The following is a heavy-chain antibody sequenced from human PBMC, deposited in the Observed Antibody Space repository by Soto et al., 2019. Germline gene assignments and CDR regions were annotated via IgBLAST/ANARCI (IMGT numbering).Heavy chain of an antibody. CDR2: IYHTGST. D-gene: IGHD3-22*01. CDR1: GGSISSGGFS. Sequence: SETLSLTCAVSGGSISSGGFSWSWIRQPPGKGLECIGYIYHTGSTYYNPSLKSRVTISVDRSKNQFSLRLSSVTAADTAIYYCARATXVRKGYYDACDYYFFDYWGQGTLVTVSS. J-gene: IGHJ4*02. CDR3: ARATXVRKGYYDACDYYFFDY. V-gene: IGHV4-30-2*01.